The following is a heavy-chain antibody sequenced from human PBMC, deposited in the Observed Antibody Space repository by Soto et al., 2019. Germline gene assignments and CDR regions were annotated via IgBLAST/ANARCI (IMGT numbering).Heavy chain of an antibody. J-gene: IGHJ4*02. V-gene: IGHV4-34*01. CDR3: ARGRLAAAGTRAWDY. CDR2: INHSGST. Sequence: PSETLSLTCAVYGGSFSGYYWSWIRQPPGKGLEWIGEINHSGSTNYNPSLKSRVTISVDTSKNQFSLKLSSVTAADTAVYYCARGRLAAAGTRAWDYWGQGTLVTVSS. D-gene: IGHD6-13*01. CDR1: GGSFSGYY.